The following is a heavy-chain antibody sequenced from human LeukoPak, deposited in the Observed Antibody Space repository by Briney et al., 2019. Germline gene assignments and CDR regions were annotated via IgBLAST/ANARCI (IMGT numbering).Heavy chain of an antibody. J-gene: IGHJ6*02. Sequence: SETLSLTCTVSGGSISGHYWSWIRQSPGKGLEWIGYIYYSGSTNYNPSLKSRVTISVDTSKNQFSLKLSSVTAADTAVYYCARVPYGDSRNGMDVWGQGTTVTVSS. D-gene: IGHD4-17*01. CDR2: IYYSGST. V-gene: IGHV4-59*11. CDR3: ARVPYGDSRNGMDV. CDR1: GGSISGHY.